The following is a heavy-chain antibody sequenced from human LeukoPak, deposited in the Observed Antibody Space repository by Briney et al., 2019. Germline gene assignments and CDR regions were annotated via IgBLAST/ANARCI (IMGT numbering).Heavy chain of an antibody. D-gene: IGHD4-11*01. V-gene: IGHV3-23*01. J-gene: IGHJ4*02. CDR1: GFTFSNYA. CDR2: IGGRGGST. Sequence: AGRSLRLSCAASGFTFSNYAVSWVRQAPGKGLEWVSAIGGRGGSTYSADSVEGRFTISRDNSKNTLYLQMNSLRAEDTAVYYCTKDGTDYSSFDYWGQGTLVTVSS. CDR3: TKDGTDYSSFDY.